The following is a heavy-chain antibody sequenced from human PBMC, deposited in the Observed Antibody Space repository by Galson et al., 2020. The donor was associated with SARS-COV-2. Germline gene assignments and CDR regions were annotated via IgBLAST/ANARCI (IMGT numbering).Heavy chain of an antibody. Sequence: TSETLSLTCSVSGGSIDYTNYHWVWVRQSPAMGLEWVATIHYTGSTSYNPSLRSRVTISVDKSKNQFSLKLTSVIAADTAAYYCAGQTGDYADYWGHGTLVTVSS. D-gene: IGHD7-27*01. CDR1: GGSIDYTNYH. V-gene: IGHV4-39*01. CDR2: IHYTGST. J-gene: IGHJ4*01. CDR3: AGQTGDYADY.